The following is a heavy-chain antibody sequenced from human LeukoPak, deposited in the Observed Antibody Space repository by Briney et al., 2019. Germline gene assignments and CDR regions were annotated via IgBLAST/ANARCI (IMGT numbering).Heavy chain of an antibody. J-gene: IGHJ5*02. CDR3: AKSRWTYYDCGES. V-gene: IGHV3-23*01. Sequence: GGSLRLSCEASGFTFNNYVMTWVRQAPGKGLEWVSSISASAAMTYYADSVKGRFTVSRDNSKNTLYLQMDSLRAEDTAVYYCAKSRWTYYDCGESWGQGTLVTVSS. CDR2: ISASAAMT. CDR1: GFTFNNYV. D-gene: IGHD3-22*01.